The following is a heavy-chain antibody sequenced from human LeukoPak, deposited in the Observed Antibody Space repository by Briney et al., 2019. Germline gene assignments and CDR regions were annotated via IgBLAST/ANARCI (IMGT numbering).Heavy chain of an antibody. Sequence: SETLSLTCTVSGGSISSYYWSWIRQHPGKGLEWIGYIYYSGSTYYNPSLKSRVTISVDTSKNQFSLKLSSVTAADTAVYYCARWLQLRDAFDIWGQGTMVTVSS. CDR1: GGSISSYY. D-gene: IGHD5-24*01. V-gene: IGHV4-59*06. CDR3: ARWLQLRDAFDI. J-gene: IGHJ3*02. CDR2: IYYSGST.